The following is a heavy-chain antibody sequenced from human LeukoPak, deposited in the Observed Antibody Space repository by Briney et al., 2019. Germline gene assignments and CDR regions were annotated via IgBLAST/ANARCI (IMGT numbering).Heavy chain of an antibody. J-gene: IGHJ6*03. CDR2: ISGSGGST. D-gene: IGHD2-2*01. CDR1: GFTFSSYG. Sequence: GGSLRLSCAASGFTFSSYGMSWVRQAPGKGLEWVSAISGSGGSTYYADSVKGRFTISRDNSKNTLYLQMNSLRAEDTAVYYCAKDQVGYCSSTSCYYYYYYMDVWGKGTTVTISS. CDR3: AKDQVGYCSSTSCYYYYYYMDV. V-gene: IGHV3-23*01.